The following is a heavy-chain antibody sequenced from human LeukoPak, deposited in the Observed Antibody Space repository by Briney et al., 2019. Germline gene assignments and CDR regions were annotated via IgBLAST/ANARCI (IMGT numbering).Heavy chain of an antibody. CDR3: ARRYYYDSSGYYWAFDY. CDR1: GYRFTSYW. CDR2: IYPGDSDT. V-gene: IGHV5-51*01. Sequence: GESLKISCKGSGYRFTSYWIGWVRPMPGKGLEWMGIIYPGDSDTRYSPSFQGQVTISADKSISTAYLQWSSLKASDTAMYYCARRYYYDSSGYYWAFDYWGQGTLVTVSS. J-gene: IGHJ4*02. D-gene: IGHD3-22*01.